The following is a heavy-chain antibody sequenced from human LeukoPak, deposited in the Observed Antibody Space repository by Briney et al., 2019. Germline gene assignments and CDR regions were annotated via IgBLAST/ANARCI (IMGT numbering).Heavy chain of an antibody. D-gene: IGHD3-22*01. CDR2: IGGSGGTT. CDR3: AKDATSNGYAETFDY. V-gene: IGHV3-23*01. Sequence: GGSLRLSCAASGFTFNSYAMSWVRQAPGKGLEWVSAIGGSGGTTYYADSVKGRFTISRDNSKNTLYVQMNSLRAEDTAVYYCAKDATSNGYAETFDYWGQGTLVTVSS. J-gene: IGHJ4*02. CDR1: GFTFNSYA.